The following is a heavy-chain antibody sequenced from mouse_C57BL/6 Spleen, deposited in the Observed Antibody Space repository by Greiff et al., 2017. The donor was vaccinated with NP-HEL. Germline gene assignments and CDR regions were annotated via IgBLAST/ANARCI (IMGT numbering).Heavy chain of an antibody. Sequence: VKLQESGAELVRPGTSVKVSCKASGYAFTNYLIEWVKQRPGQGLEWIGVINPGSGGTNYNEKFKGKATLTADKSSSTAYMQLSSLTSEDSAVYFCARSKAGPFAYWGQGTLVTVSA. V-gene: IGHV1-54*01. CDR1: GYAFTNYL. CDR3: ARSKAGPFAY. D-gene: IGHD3-2*02. CDR2: INPGSGGT. J-gene: IGHJ3*01.